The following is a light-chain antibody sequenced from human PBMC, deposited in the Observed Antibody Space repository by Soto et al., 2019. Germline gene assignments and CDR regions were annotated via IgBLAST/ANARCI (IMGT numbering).Light chain of an antibody. Sequence: EIAWTQSPGTLSLSPGERATLSCRASQIVTNNYLAWYQQKTGQTPRLIVYLAPSRAPGIPDRFSGSGSGTHFTLTIRSVEPEDFAVYYCQQYGYSPWTFGQGTKVEIK. CDR1: QIVTNNY. J-gene: IGKJ1*01. CDR2: LAP. CDR3: QQYGYSPWT. V-gene: IGKV3-20*01.